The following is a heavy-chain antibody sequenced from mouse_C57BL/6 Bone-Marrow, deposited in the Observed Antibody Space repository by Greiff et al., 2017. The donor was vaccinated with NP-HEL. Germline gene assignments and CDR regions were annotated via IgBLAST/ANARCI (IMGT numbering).Heavy chain of an antibody. Sequence: EVKLQESGPGLAKPSQTLSLTCSVTGYSITSDYWNWIRKFPGNKLEYMGYISYSGSTYYNPSLKSRISITRDTSKNQYYLQLNSVTTEDTATYYCARSPPYYGSSHWYFDVWGTGTTVTVSS. CDR2: ISYSGST. D-gene: IGHD1-1*01. J-gene: IGHJ1*03. V-gene: IGHV3-8*01. CDR1: GYSITSDY. CDR3: ARSPPYYGSSHWYFDV.